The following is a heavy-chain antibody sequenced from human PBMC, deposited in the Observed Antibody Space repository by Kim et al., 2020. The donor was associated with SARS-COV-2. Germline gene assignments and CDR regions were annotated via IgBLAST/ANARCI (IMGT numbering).Heavy chain of an antibody. Sequence: GGSLRLSCAASGFTFNNYAMTWVRQAPGKGLEWVTAISASGTGTYYADSVKGRFTISRDDSKNTLFLQMNSLRAEDTAVYYCAKVDLVATTKYYFDYWGQGTLVTVSS. D-gene: IGHD5-12*01. V-gene: IGHV3-23*01. J-gene: IGHJ4*02. CDR1: GFTFNNYA. CDR2: ISASGTGT. CDR3: AKVDLVATTKYYFDY.